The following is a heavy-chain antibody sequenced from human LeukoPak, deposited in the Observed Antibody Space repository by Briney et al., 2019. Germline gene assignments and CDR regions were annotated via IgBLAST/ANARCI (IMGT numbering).Heavy chain of an antibody. CDR3: ASGLAYYCSSTSCFDY. V-gene: IGHV3-74*01. CDR2: INSDGSST. Sequence: EGSLRLSCAASGFTFSSYWMHWVRQAPGKGLVWVSRINSDGSSTSYADSVKGRFSISRDNAKNTLYLQMNSLRAEDTAVYYCASGLAYYCSSTSCFDYWGQGTLVTVSS. J-gene: IGHJ4*02. CDR1: GFTFSSYW. D-gene: IGHD2-2*01.